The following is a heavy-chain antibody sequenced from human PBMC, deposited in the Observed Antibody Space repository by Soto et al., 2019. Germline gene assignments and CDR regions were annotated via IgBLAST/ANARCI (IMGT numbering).Heavy chain of an antibody. CDR3: AKEGIMITFGGVIVIPLFDY. D-gene: IGHD3-16*02. V-gene: IGHV3-23*01. CDR1: GFTFSSYA. Sequence: PGGSLRLSCAASGFTFSSYAMSWVRQAPGKGLEWVSAISGSGGSTYYADSVKGRFTISRDNSKNTLYLQMNSLRAEDTAVYYCAKEGIMITFGGVIVIPLFDYWGQGTLVTVSS. J-gene: IGHJ4*02. CDR2: ISGSGGST.